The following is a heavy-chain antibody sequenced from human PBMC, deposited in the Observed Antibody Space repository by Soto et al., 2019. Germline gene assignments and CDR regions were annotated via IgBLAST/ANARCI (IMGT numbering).Heavy chain of an antibody. CDR1: GGSISSGGYY. J-gene: IGHJ4*02. V-gene: IGHV4-31*03. Sequence: SETLSLTCTVSGGSISSGGYYWSWIRQHPGKGLEWIGYIYYSGSTYYNPSLKSRVTISVDTSKNQFSLKLSSVTAADTAVYYCARGTDTVDTAISYYFDYWGQGTLVTVSS. CDR3: ARGTDTVDTAISYYFDY. CDR2: IYYSGST. D-gene: IGHD5-18*01.